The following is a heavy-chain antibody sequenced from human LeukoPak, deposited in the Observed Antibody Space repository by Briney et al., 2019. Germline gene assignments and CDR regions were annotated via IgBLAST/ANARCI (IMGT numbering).Heavy chain of an antibody. J-gene: IGHJ3*02. CDR3: ARAYYDFLTGYSHDALDI. CDR1: GFTVSSNY. Sequence: PGGSLRLSCAASGFTVSSNYMHWVRQAPGKGLVWVSRINTDGTRTTYAEFVKGRFTISRDNAKNTLYLQMNSLRAEDTAVYYCARAYYDFLTGYSHDALDIWGQGTMVTVSS. D-gene: IGHD3-9*01. CDR2: INTDGTRT. V-gene: IGHV3-74*01.